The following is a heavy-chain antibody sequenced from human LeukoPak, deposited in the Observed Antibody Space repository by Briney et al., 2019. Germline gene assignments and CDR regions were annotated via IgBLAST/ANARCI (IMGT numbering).Heavy chain of an antibody. J-gene: IGHJ5*02. CDR3: ARDSSGTLSGGGWFDP. Sequence: SETLSLTCTVSNYSINDGYYWGWIRQPPGKGLQWIGGVYHSGATYQNPSLKSRVTISVDTSKNQFSLNLTSVTAADTAVYYCARDSSGTLSGGGWFDPWGQGTLVTVSS. D-gene: IGHD6-19*01. CDR2: VYHSGAT. V-gene: IGHV4-38-2*02. CDR1: NYSINDGYY.